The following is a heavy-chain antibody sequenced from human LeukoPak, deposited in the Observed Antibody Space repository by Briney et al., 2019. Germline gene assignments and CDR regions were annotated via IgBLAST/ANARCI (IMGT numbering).Heavy chain of an antibody. Sequence: SETLSLTCAVYGGSFSGYYWSWIRQPPGKGLEWIGEINHSGSTNYNPSLKSRVTISVDASKNQFSLKLSSVTAADTAVYYCARSLHDYYDSSGYYSAFDIWGQGTMVTVSS. CDR2: INHSGST. D-gene: IGHD3-22*01. CDR1: GGSFSGYY. CDR3: ARSLHDYYDSSGYYSAFDI. V-gene: IGHV4-34*01. J-gene: IGHJ3*02.